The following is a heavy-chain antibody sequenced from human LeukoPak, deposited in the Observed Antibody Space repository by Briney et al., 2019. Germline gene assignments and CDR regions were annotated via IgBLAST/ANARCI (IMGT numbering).Heavy chain of an antibody. CDR3: AREGRYHDSSGYYDPFDY. J-gene: IGHJ4*02. CDR1: GFTFSSYG. D-gene: IGHD3-22*01. V-gene: IGHV3-30*03. Sequence: PGRSLRLSCAASGFTFSSYGMHWVRQAPGKGLEWVAVISYDGSKKYYADSVKGRFNISRDNSKNTLYLQMNSLRAEDTAVYYCAREGRYHDSSGYYDPFDYWGQGTLVTVSS. CDR2: ISYDGSKK.